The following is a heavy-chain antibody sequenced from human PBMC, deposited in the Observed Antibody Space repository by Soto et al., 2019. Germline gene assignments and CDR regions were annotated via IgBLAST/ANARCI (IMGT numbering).Heavy chain of an antibody. Sequence: QLQLQESGSGLVKPSQTLSLTCAVSGGSISSGGYSWSWIRQPPGKGLEWIGYIYHSGYTYYNPSLKSRVTISVDRSKNQFSLKLSSVTAGDTAVYYCARAHYGDYGYGMDVWGQGTTVTVSS. V-gene: IGHV4-30-2*01. CDR3: ARAHYGDYGYGMDV. CDR2: IYHSGYT. J-gene: IGHJ6*02. D-gene: IGHD4-17*01. CDR1: GGSISSGGYS.